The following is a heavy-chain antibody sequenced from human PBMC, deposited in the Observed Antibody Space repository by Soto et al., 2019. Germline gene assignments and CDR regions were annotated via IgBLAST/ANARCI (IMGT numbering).Heavy chain of an antibody. CDR1: GGSISSSSYY. CDR2: IYYSGST. Sequence: PSETLSLTCTVSGGSISSSSYYWGWIRQPPGKGLEWIGSIYYSGSTYYNPSLKSRVTISVDTSKNQFSLKLSSVTAADTAVYYCARLMRVGDFWSGYYFDYWGQGTLVTSPQ. CDR3: ARLMRVGDFWSGYYFDY. J-gene: IGHJ4*02. V-gene: IGHV4-39*01. D-gene: IGHD3-3*01.